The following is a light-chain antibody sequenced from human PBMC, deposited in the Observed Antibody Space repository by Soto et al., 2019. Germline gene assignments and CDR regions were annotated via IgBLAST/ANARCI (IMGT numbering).Light chain of an antibody. V-gene: IGLV1-40*01. CDR1: SSNIGAGYD. CDR2: GNN. J-gene: IGLJ3*02. Sequence: QSVLTQPPSVSGAPGQRVTISCTGSSSNIGAGYDVHWYQQLPGTAPKLLIYGNNNRPSGLPDRFSGSKSGTSASLAITGLQADDEADYYCQSYDSSLSGWVFGGGTKLTVL. CDR3: QSYDSSLSGWV.